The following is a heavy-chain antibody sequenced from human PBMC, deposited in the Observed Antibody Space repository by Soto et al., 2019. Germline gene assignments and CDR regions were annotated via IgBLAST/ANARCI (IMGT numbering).Heavy chain of an antibody. CDR2: ISYGGSNK. J-gene: IGHJ4*02. CDR1: GFTFSSYG. CDR3: AHEYGGNSPAY. D-gene: IGHD2-21*02. Sequence: PGGSLRLSCAASGFTFSSYGMHWVRQAPGKGLEWVAVISYGGSNKYYADSVKGRFTISRDNSKNTLYLQMNSLRAEDTAVYYCAHEYGGNSPAYWGQGTLVTVSS. V-gene: IGHV3-30*18.